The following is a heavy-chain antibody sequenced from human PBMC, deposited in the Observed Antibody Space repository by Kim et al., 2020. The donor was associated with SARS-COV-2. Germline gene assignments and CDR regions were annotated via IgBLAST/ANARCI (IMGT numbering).Heavy chain of an antibody. V-gene: IGHV3-48*03. CDR1: GFTFSSYE. Sequence: GGSLRLSCAASGFTFSSYEMNWVRQAPGKGLEWVSYISSSGSTIYYADSVKGRFTISRDNAKNSLYLQMNSLRAEDTAVYYCAREVTIFGVTMDTGYGMDVWGQGTTVTVSS. D-gene: IGHD3-3*01. J-gene: IGHJ6*02. CDR2: ISSSGSTI. CDR3: AREVTIFGVTMDTGYGMDV.